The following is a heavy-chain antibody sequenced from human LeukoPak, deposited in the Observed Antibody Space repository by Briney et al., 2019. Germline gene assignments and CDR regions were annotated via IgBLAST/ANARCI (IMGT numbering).Heavy chain of an antibody. CDR2: FSGSGGST. CDR3: ARDPPIVANPYGMDV. V-gene: IGHV3-23*01. J-gene: IGHJ6*02. Sequence: GGSLRLSCAASGFTFSSYAMSWVRQAPGKGLEWVSAFSGSGGSTYYADSVKGRFTISRDNSKNTLYLQMNSLRAEDTAVYYCARDPPIVANPYGMDVWGQGTTVTVSS. D-gene: IGHD5-12*01. CDR1: GFTFSSYA.